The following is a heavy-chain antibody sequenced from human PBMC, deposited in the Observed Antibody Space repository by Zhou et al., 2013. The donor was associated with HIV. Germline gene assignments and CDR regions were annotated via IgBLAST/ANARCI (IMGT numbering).Heavy chain of an antibody. Sequence: QVQLVQSGAEVKKPGASVSVSCKASGYTFTNYYIHWVRQAPGQGLEWMGIINAERGSTSYSQKFQGAVTMTRDTSTSTVYMELRSLTSDDTAVYYCARDGGXWLQTHFDYWGQGTLVTVSS. CDR2: INAERGST. V-gene: IGHV1-46*01. J-gene: IGHJ4*02. CDR1: GYTFTNYY. D-gene: IGHD3-16*01. CDR3: ARDGGXWLQTHFDY.